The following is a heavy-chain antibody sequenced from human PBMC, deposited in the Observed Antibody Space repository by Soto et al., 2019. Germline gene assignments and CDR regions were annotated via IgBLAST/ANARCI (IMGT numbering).Heavy chain of an antibody. CDR2: ISYDGSNK. V-gene: IGHV3-30*18. Sequence: QVQLVESGGGVVQPGRSLRLSCAASGFTFSSYGTHWVRQAPGKGLEWVAVISYDGSNKYYADSVKGRFTISRDNSKNTLYLQMNSLRAEDTAVYYCAKLMDPYYYGMDVWGQGTTVTVSS. CDR3: AKLMDPYYYGMDV. CDR1: GFTFSSYG. J-gene: IGHJ6*02. D-gene: IGHD3-10*01.